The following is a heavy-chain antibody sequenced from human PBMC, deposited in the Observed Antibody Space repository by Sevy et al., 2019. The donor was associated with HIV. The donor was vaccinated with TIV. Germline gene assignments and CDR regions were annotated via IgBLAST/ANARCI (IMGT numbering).Heavy chain of an antibody. Sequence: GGCLRLSCEASGFTFSSYEMNWVRQAPGKGLEWVSYISSRGTTIKYADSVKGRFTISRDNAKNSLYMQMNSLRAEDTAVYYCARVDANYDKGFDPWGQGTLVTVSS. J-gene: IGHJ5*02. D-gene: IGHD3-22*01. CDR1: GFTFSSYE. CDR2: ISSRGTTI. CDR3: ARVDANYDKGFDP. V-gene: IGHV3-48*03.